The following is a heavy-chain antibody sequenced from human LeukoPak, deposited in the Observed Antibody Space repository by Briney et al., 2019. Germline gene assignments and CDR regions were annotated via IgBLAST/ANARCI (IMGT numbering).Heavy chain of an antibody. D-gene: IGHD7-27*01. V-gene: IGHV3-15*01. J-gene: IGHJ4*02. CDR2: IKSNTDGGTT. Sequence: PGRSLRLSCAASGFTFSDAWMSWVRQAPRKRLEWVGRIKSNTDGGTTDYAAPVKGRFTISRDDSKNTLHLQMNSLKTEDTAVYYCTTLKATWGYWGQGTLVTVSS. CDR3: TTLKATWGY. CDR1: GFTFSDAW.